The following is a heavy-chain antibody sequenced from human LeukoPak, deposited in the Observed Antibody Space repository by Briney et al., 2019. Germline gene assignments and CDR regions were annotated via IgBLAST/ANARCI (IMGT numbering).Heavy chain of an antibody. CDR2: ISAYNGNT. D-gene: IGHD3-10*01. CDR3: ARDENYYDSGSYYWFDP. Sequence: GASVKVSCKASGYTFTSYGISWVRQAPGQGLEWMGWISAYNGNTNYAQKLQGRVTMTTDTSTSTAYMELRSLRSDDTAVYYCARDENYYDSGSYYWFDPWGQGTLVTVSS. J-gene: IGHJ5*02. V-gene: IGHV1-18*01. CDR1: GYTFTSYG.